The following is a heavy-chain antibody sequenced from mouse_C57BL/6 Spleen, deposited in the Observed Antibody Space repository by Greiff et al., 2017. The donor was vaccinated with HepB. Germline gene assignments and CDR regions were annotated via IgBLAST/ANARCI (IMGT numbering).Heavy chain of an antibody. Sequence: QVQLKESGPGLVQPSQSLSITCTVSGFSLTSYGVHWVRQPPGKGLEWLGVIWSGGSTDYNAAFISRLSISKNNSKSQVFFKMNSLQADDTAIYCCAKTAGTPYWYFDVWGTGTTVTVSS. V-gene: IGHV2-4*01. CDR1: GFSLTSYG. J-gene: IGHJ1*03. CDR3: AKTAGTPYWYFDV. CDR2: IWSGGST. D-gene: IGHD3-3*01.